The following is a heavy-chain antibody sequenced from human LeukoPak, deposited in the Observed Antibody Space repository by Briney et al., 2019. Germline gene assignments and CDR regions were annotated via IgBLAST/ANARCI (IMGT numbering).Heavy chain of an antibody. CDR1: GFTVSSNY. V-gene: IGHV3-66*01. CDR3: ARDLERFGEFGFDY. CDR2: IYSGGST. Sequence: GGSLRLSCAASGFTVSSNYMSWVCQAPGKGLEWVSVIYSGGSTYYADSVKGRFTISRDNSKNTLYLQMNSLRAEDTAVYYCARDLERFGEFGFDYWGQGTLVTVSS. J-gene: IGHJ4*02. D-gene: IGHD3-10*01.